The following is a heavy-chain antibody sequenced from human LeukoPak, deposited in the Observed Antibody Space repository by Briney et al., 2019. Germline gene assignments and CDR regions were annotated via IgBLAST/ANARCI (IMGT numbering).Heavy chain of an antibody. J-gene: IGHJ4*02. Sequence: ASVKVSCKASGYTFTGYYMHWVRQAPRQGLEWMGWINPNSGGTNYAQKFQGRVTMIRDTSISTAYMELSRLRSDDTAVYYCARGASIAAADDFDYWGQGTLVTVSS. V-gene: IGHV1-2*02. CDR1: GYTFTGYY. CDR3: ARGASIAAADDFDY. CDR2: INPNSGGT. D-gene: IGHD6-13*01.